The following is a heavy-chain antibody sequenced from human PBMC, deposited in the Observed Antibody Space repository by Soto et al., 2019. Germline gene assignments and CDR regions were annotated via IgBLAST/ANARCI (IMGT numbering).Heavy chain of an antibody. J-gene: IGHJ4*02. CDR3: ALGLRGYHIDS. V-gene: IGHV1-69*01. Sequence: QVHLLQSGSEVKKPGSSVKVSCRASGDTLSNYAFSWVRQAPGQGLEWMGGIIPIFGTTSYAQKLQGRVILTADESTTTVYMELMGPRTEDTALYFCALGLRGYHIDSWGQGTQVTVSS. CDR2: IIPIFGTT. CDR1: GDTLSNYA. D-gene: IGHD2-15*01.